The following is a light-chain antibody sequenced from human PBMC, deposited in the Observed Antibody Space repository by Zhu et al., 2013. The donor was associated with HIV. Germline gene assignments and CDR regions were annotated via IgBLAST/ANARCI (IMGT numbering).Light chain of an antibody. Sequence: IVLTQSPGTLSLSPGERATLSCRATQTLNSPYLAWYQQKPGQSPRLLIYAASSRATGIPDRFSGSGSGTDFTLTISRLEPEDFAVYYCQQYGRTPYTFGQGTKLEIK. CDR2: AAS. J-gene: IGKJ2*01. CDR1: QTLNSPY. V-gene: IGKV3-20*01. CDR3: QQYGRTPYT.